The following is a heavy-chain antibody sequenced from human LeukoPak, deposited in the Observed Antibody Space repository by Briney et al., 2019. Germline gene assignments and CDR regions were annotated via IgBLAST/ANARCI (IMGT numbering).Heavy chain of an antibody. CDR2: IYGGST. CDR1: GFTVSSNS. Sequence: GGSLRLSCTVSGFTVSSNSMSWVRQAPGKGLEWVSFIYGGSTHYSDSVKGRFTISRDNSKNTLYLQMNSLRAEDTAVYYCARDFDTAMVKGPLNWFDPWGQGTLVTVSS. CDR3: ARDFDTAMVKGPLNWFDP. D-gene: IGHD5-18*01. V-gene: IGHV3-53*01. J-gene: IGHJ5*02.